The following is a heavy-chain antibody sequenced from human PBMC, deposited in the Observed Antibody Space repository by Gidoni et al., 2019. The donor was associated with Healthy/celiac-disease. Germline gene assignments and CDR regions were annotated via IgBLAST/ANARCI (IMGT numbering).Heavy chain of an antibody. CDR2: IYYSGST. CDR3: ARIAAAGTAIDY. CDR1: GGSISSYY. J-gene: IGHJ4*02. D-gene: IGHD6-13*01. V-gene: IGHV4-59*01. Sequence: QVQLQESGPGLVKPSETLSLTCTVSGGSISSYYWSWIRQPPGKGLEWIGYIYYSGSTNYNPSLKSRVTISVDTSKNQFSLKLSSVTAADTAVYYCARIAAAGTAIDYWGQGTLVTVSS.